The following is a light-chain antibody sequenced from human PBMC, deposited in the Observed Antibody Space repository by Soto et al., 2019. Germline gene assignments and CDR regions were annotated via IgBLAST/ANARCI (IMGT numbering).Light chain of an antibody. CDR3: CSYGGRSTYV. CDR1: SSDVGSYNL. Sequence: QSALTQPPSVSGSPGQSITISCTGTSSDVGSYNLVSWYQQHPGKAPKLMIYEVSKRPSGVSNRFSGSKSANTASLTISGLQADDEADYYCCSYGGRSTYVFGTGPKVTVL. CDR2: EVS. V-gene: IGLV2-23*02. J-gene: IGLJ1*01.